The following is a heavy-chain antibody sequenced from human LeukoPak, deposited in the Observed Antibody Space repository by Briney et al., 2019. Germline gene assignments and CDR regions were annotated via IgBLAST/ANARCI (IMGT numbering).Heavy chain of an antibody. J-gene: IGHJ4*02. CDR2: IGGSGDST. V-gene: IGHV3-23*01. Sequence: GGSLRLSCAAAGFTFSSYAMSWVRQAPGKGLEWVSAIGGSGDSTYYADSVKGRFTISRDNSKNTLYLQMNSLRAEDTAVYYCAKDDALFTTAIITEDYWGQGTLVTVSS. CDR3: AKDDALFTTAIITEDY. CDR1: GFTFSSYA. D-gene: IGHD2-21*02.